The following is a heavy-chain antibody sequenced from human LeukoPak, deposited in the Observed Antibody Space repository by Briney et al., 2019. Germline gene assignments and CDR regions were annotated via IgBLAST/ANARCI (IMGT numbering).Heavy chain of an antibody. J-gene: IGHJ3*02. D-gene: IGHD4-17*01. Sequence: GGSLRLSCAASGFTFSSYAMHWVRQAPGKGLEWVAVISYDGSNKYYADSVKGRFTISRDNSKNTLYLQMNSLRAEDTAVYYCAKHPYGDAPTDAFDIWGQGTMVTVSS. CDR2: ISYDGSNK. CDR1: GFTFSSYA. CDR3: AKHPYGDAPTDAFDI. V-gene: IGHV3-30-3*01.